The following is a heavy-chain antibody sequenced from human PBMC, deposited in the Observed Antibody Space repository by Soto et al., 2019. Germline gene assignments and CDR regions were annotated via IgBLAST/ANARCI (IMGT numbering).Heavy chain of an antibody. V-gene: IGHV3-33*08. J-gene: IGHJ4*02. Sequence: QVQLVEAGGGVIQPGKSLRLSCSASGFAFSTYGMHWVREAPGKGLEWVAVIWADGSRQFYGDSVQGRLTISRDNSKNTLYLPMNSLRVADPALYSCVGGTGYWGLGDYWGPGTLVNASS. CDR2: IWADGSRQ. CDR1: GFAFSTYG. D-gene: IGHD3-9*01. CDR3: VGGTGYWGLGDY.